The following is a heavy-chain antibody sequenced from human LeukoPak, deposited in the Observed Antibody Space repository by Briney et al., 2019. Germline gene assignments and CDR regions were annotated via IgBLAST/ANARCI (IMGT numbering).Heavy chain of an antibody. CDR1: GFTFSSYS. D-gene: IGHD5-24*01. CDR2: ISSSSSYI. V-gene: IGHV3-21*01. Sequence: PGGSLRLSCAASGFTFSSYSMNWVRQAPGKGLEWVSSISSSSSYIYYADSVKGRFTISRDNAKNSLYLQMNSLRAEDTAVYYCARDSNGYNGIDYWGQGTLVTVSS. CDR3: ARDSNGYNGIDY. J-gene: IGHJ4*02.